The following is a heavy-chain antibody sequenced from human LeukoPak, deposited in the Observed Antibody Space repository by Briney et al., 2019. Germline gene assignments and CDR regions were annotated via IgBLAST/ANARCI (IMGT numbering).Heavy chain of an antibody. CDR1: GFTFSSYG. CDR3: AKLYSSGWYNAFDI. J-gene: IGHJ3*02. CDR2: IWYDGSNK. D-gene: IGHD6-19*01. Sequence: GGSLRLSCAASGFTFSSYGMHWVRQAPGKGLEWVAVIWYDGSNKYYADSVKGRFTISRDNSKNTLYLQMNSLRAEDTAVYYCAKLYSSGWYNAFDIWGQGAMVTVSS. V-gene: IGHV3-33*06.